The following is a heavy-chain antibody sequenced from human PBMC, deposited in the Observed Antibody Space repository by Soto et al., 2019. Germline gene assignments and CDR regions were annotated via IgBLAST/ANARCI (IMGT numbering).Heavy chain of an antibody. D-gene: IGHD6-19*01. CDR3: ARADGLAESALDL. J-gene: IGHJ3*01. CDR2: ISAYNGDT. V-gene: IGHV1-18*01. Sequence: QVQLVQSGAEVKKPGASVKVSCKASGYTFTSFGLSWVRQAPGRGLERMGWISAYNGDTNYAQKLQGRITMTTDTSTNTAFMELTSLRSDDTAMYYCARADGLAESALDLWGQGTMVIVSS. CDR1: GYTFTSFG.